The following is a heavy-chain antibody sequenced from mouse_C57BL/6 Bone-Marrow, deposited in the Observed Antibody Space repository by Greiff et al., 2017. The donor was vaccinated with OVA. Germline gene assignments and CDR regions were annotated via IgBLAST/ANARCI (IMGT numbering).Heavy chain of an antibody. J-gene: IGHJ2*01. CDR3: ARGPYY. CDR2: ISSGSSTI. Sequence: DVHLVESGGGLVKPGGSLKLSCAASGFTFSDYGLHWVRQAPEKGLEWVAYISSGSSTIYYADTVKGRFTISRDNAKNTLYLQRTSLRSGDTAMYYCARGPYYWGKGTTLTVSS. V-gene: IGHV5-17*01. CDR1: GFTFSDYG.